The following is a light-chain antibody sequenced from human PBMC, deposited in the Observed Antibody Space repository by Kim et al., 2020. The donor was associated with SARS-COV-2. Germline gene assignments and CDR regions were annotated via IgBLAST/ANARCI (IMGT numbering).Light chain of an antibody. CDR1: QSVSSSY. J-gene: IGKJ1*01. V-gene: IGKV3-20*01. Sequence: EIVLTQSPGTLSLSPGDRATLSCRASQSVSSSYLAWYHQKPGQAPRLLIYGASSRAPGIPDRCSGSGSGTDFTLTISGLGPEDFAVYYCQQYGSSPWTFGQGTTVDI. CDR3: QQYGSSPWT. CDR2: GAS.